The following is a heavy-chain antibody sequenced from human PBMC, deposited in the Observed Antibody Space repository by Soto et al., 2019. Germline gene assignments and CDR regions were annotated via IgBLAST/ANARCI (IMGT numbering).Heavy chain of an antibody. Sequence: QVQLVQSGAEVKKPGASGKVSCKASGYTFTSYVISWVRQAPGQGLEGRGWISAYNGNTNNAQKLQGRVTMTTDTSTSTAYMELRSLRSDDTAVYYCARGDRITMVRGVIITGKASLIDYWGQGTLVTVSS. J-gene: IGHJ4*02. CDR1: GYTFTSYV. D-gene: IGHD3-10*01. CDR2: ISAYNGNT. V-gene: IGHV1-18*01. CDR3: ARGDRITMVRGVIITGKASLIDY.